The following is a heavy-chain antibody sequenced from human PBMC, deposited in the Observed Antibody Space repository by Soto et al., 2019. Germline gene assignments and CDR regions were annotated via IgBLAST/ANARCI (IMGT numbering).Heavy chain of an antibody. J-gene: IGHJ4*02. CDR3: TTYSGAAFEY. D-gene: IGHD1-26*01. Sequence: GGSLRLSCVASGLTFNNAWMNWVRQAPGKGLEWVGRIRSKSDGGTTDYAAPVKGRFTISRDDSKNMVDLQMSSLKTEDTAIYYCTTYSGAAFEYWGPGPLVTVSS. CDR1: GLTFNNAW. CDR2: IRSKSDGGTT. V-gene: IGHV3-15*01.